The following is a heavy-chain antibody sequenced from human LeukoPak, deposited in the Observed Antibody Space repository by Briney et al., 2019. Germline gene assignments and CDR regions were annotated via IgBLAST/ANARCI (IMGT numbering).Heavy chain of an antibody. J-gene: IGHJ6*02. CDR2: INTNTGNT. CDR3: AMDLDYYNRMNV. D-gene: IGHD2-2*03. V-gene: IGHV7-4-1*02. CDR1: VYTFTRYA. Sequence: ASVKVSCKASVYTFTRYAMNWVRQAPGQGLEWMGRINTNTGNTTYAQGFTGRFVFSLDNSFSRACLNFSSLKAEGLAVYWSAMDLDYYNRMNVWGQGTTVTVSS.